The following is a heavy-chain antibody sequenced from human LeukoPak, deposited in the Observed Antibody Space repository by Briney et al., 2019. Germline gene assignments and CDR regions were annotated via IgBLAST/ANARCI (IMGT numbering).Heavy chain of an antibody. CDR1: GGSISSGGYY. V-gene: IGHV4-31*03. D-gene: IGHD1-26*01. CDR2: IYYSGST. J-gene: IGHJ4*02. CDR3: ARFGSYSEKFDY. Sequence: SETLSLTRTVSGGSISSGGYYWSWIRQHPGKGLEWIGYIYYSGSTYYNPSLKSRVTISVDTSKNQFSLKLSSVTAADAAVYYCARFGSYSEKFDYWGQGTLVTVSS.